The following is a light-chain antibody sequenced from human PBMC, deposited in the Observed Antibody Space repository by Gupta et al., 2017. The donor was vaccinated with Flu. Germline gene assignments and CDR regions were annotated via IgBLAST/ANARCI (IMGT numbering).Light chain of an antibody. CDR3: QVWDSTTTHV. CDR1: NIGSRS. Sequence: PGKTARVTCGGNNIGSRSVHWYQQKPGQAPVLVVYDDSARPSGIPERFSGSNSGNTATLTISRVEAGDEADYFCQVWDSTTTHVFGTGTKVTVL. CDR2: DDS. J-gene: IGLJ1*01. V-gene: IGLV3-21*03.